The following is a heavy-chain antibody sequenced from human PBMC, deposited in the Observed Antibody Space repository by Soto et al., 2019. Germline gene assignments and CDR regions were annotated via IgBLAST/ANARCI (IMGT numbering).Heavy chain of an antibody. J-gene: IGHJ4*02. CDR3: ARDPVAYCGGDCRTFDY. Sequence: LRLSCEASGFTFSSYGMHWVRQAPGKGLEWVAVIWYDGSNKYYADSVKGRFTISRDNSKSTLYLQMNSLRAEDTAVYYCARDPVAYCGGDCRTFDYWGQGTLVTVSS. D-gene: IGHD2-21*02. V-gene: IGHV3-33*01. CDR1: GFTFSSYG. CDR2: IWYDGSNK.